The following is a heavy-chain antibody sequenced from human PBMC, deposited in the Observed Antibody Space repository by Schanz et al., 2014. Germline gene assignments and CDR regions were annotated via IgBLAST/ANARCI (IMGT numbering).Heavy chain of an antibody. CDR2: ISAYNGNT. CDR3: ARGIGGYGANNYFDY. D-gene: IGHD5-12*01. J-gene: IGHJ4*02. V-gene: IGHV1-18*04. CDR1: GFNFNNYD. Sequence: QIQLVQSGPEVKKPGATVKVSCTASGFNFNNYDINWVRQATGQGLEWVGWISAYNGNTKYPQKLQGRVTMTTDTSASTAYMELSSLRSEDTAVYSCARGIGGYGANNYFDYWGQGTLVTVSS.